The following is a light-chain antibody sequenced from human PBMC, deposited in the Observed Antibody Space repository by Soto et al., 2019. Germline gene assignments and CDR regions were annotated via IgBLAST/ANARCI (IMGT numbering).Light chain of an antibody. Sequence: EIVLTQSPGTLSLSPGERAILSCRASQSVNSGYLAWYQQKPGQAPRLLIYGTSIRAAGIPDRFSGSGSGTDFTLTISRLEPEDFAVYSGQQYLASPPWTFGQGTKVE. CDR3: QQYLASPPWT. V-gene: IGKV3-20*01. J-gene: IGKJ1*01. CDR2: GTS. CDR1: QSVNSGY.